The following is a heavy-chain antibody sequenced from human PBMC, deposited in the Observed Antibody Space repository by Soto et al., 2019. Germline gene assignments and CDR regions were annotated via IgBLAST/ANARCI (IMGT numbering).Heavy chain of an antibody. D-gene: IGHD7-27*01. CDR2: ITYEGSQI. Sequence: QVQLVESGGGVVQPGRSLRLSCAASGFTFPSFGMHWVRQAPGKGLEWVALITYEGSQIYYADAVKGRFTISRDNGDNTLSLQMDNLRTEDTATYFCAKGRGEMNWANYYGLDVWGQGTTVTVSS. CDR3: AKGRGEMNWANYYGLDV. V-gene: IGHV3-30*18. J-gene: IGHJ6*02. CDR1: GFTFPSFG.